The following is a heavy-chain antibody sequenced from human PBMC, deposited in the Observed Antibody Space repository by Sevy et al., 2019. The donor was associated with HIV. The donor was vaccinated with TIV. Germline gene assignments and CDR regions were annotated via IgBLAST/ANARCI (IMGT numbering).Heavy chain of an antibody. V-gene: IGHV3-7*03. CDR1: GFTFSSYW. D-gene: IGHD4-17*01. J-gene: IGHJ6*03. Sequence: GGSLRLSCAASGFTFSSYWMSWVRQAPGKGLEWVANIKQDGSEKYYVDSVKGRFTISRDNAKNSLYLQMNSLRAEDTAVYYCARAGRETTLYYSYYYYMDVWGKGTTVTVSS. CDR3: ARAGRETTLYYSYYYYMDV. CDR2: IKQDGSEK.